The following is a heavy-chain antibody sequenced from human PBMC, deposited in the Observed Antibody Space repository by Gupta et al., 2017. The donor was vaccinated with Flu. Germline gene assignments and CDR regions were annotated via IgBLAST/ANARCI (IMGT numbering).Heavy chain of an antibody. J-gene: IGHJ3*01. CDR2: IYHTGST. CDR1: GYY. Sequence: GYYWSWIRQPPGKGLEWIGYIYHTGSTKYNPSLESRITISVDTSKNQFSLNLSSVTAADTAVYYCATKTSALMTPLGFDFWGQGTTVTVSS. CDR3: ATKTSALMTPLGFDF. V-gene: IGHV4-61*08. D-gene: IGHD1-1*01.